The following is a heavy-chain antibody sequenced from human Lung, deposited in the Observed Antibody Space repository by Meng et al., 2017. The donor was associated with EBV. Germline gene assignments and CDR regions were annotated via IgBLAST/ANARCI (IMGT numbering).Heavy chain of an antibody. V-gene: IGHV4-4*02. D-gene: IGHD2-2*01. J-gene: IGHJ4*02. Sequence: QVQVQGSGPGLVKPSGTLSLTCDVSGASISRSDLWSWVRQPPGKGLEWIGEIYHSGSTNYNPSLKSRVTISVDTSKNQFSLSLNSVTAADTAVYYCARGGTSSAPFDYWGQETLVTVSS. CDR1: GASISRSDL. CDR2: IYHSGST. CDR3: ARGGTSSAPFDY.